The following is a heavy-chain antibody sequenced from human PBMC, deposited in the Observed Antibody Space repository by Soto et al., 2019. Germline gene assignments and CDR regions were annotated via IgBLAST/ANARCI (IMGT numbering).Heavy chain of an antibody. CDR1: GGTFSSYA. CDR2: SIPIVATA. D-gene: IGHD6-19*01. V-gene: IGHV1-69*12. Sequence: QVQLVQSGAEVKKPGSSVKVSCKASGGTFSSYAISWVRQAPGQGLEWMGGSIPIVATANYAQKFQGRVTITADESTSTAYMELSSLRSEDTAVYYCARHFHSSGYYLGFDYWGQGTLVTVSS. CDR3: ARHFHSSGYYLGFDY. J-gene: IGHJ4*02.